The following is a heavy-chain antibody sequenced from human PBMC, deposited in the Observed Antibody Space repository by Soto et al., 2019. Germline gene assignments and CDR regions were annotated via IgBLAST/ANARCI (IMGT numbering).Heavy chain of an antibody. CDR3: VKEGGMKYFDF. CDR2: VTWNSVAT. CDR1: GFIFDNHA. J-gene: IGHJ2*01. Sequence: GGSLRLSCTASGFIFDNHAMHWVRQDPGKGLEWVAGVTWNSVATGYADSVKGRFTISRDNAKNSLYLQMNSLSAEDTAVYFCVKEGGMKYFDFWGRGTVVTVSS. D-gene: IGHD3-16*01. V-gene: IGHV3-9*01.